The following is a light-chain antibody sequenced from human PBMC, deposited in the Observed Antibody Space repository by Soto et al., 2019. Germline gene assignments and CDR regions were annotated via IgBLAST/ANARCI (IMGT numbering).Light chain of an antibody. V-gene: IGKV3D-15*01. CDR3: QQYDKWPPIT. Sequence: EIVMTQSPATLSVSPGETATLSCRASQSVTSNLAWYQQKPGQAPRLLIYRASTRATGIPGRFSGSGSGTEFTLTISSLQSEDFAVYYCQQYDKWPPITVGQGTRLDIK. CDR1: QSVTSN. J-gene: IGKJ5*01. CDR2: RAS.